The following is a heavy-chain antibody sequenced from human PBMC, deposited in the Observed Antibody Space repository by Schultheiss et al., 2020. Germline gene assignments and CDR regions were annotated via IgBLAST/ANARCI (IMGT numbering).Heavy chain of an antibody. V-gene: IGHV3-21*04. CDR1: GFTFSSYW. CDR3: ARGILYYYYMDV. J-gene: IGHJ6*03. CDR2: ISSSSSYI. D-gene: IGHD2/OR15-2a*01. Sequence: GESLKISCAASGFTFSSYWMHWVRQAPGKGLEWVSSISSSSSYIYYADSVKGRFTISRDNAKNTLYLQMNSLRAEDTAVYYCARGILYYYYMDVWGKGTTVTGSS.